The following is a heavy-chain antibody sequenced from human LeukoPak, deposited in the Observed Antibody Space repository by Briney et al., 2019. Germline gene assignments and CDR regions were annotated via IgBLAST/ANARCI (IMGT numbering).Heavy chain of an antibody. V-gene: IGHV3-74*01. CDR1: GFTFSTYW. Sequence: PGGSLRLSCAASGFTFSTYWMHWVRQAPGKGLPWVSRINSDGSSTSYADSVKGRFTISRDNAKNTLYLQMNSLRVEDTAVYYCARGFITFGGVIVDYWGQGTLVTVSS. J-gene: IGHJ4*02. CDR2: INSDGSST. CDR3: ARGFITFGGVIVDY. D-gene: IGHD3-16*02.